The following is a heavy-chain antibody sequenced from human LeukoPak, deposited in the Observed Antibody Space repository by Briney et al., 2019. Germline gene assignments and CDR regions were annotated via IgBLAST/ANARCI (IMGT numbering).Heavy chain of an antibody. CDR3: ARGYSYSSGWYTPYYFDY. V-gene: IGHV1-8*01. D-gene: IGHD6-19*01. Sequence: GASVKVSCKASGYTFTSYDINWVRQATGQGLEWMGWMNPNSGNTGYAQKFQGRVTMTRNTSISTAYMELSSLRSEDTAVYYCARGYSYSSGWYTPYYFDYWGQGTLVAVSS. CDR1: GYTFTSYD. J-gene: IGHJ4*02. CDR2: MNPNSGNT.